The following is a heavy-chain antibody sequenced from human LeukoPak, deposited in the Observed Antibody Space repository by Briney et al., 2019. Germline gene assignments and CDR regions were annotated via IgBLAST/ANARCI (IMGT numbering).Heavy chain of an antibody. CDR3: VSPVFINF. J-gene: IGHJ4*01. D-gene: IGHD1-14*01. Sequence: GGSLRLSCSASGFPFSTLGMHWVRQAPGKGLEHVSTIGSDGDGTYYADSVKDRFIISSDNSKNAVYLQMSSLRPEDTAVYYCVSPVFINFWGQGTLVTVSS. CDR1: GFPFSTLG. CDR2: IGSDGDGT. V-gene: IGHV3-64D*06.